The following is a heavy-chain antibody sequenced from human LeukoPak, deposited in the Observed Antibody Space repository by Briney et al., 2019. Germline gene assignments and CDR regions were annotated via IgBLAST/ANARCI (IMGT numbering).Heavy chain of an antibody. D-gene: IGHD4-17*01. Sequence: ASVKVSCKASGGTFSSYAISWVRQAPGQGLEWMGIINPSGGSTSYAQKFQGRVTMTRDTSTSTVYMELSSLRSEDTAVYYCARGRATVTTDYWGQGTLVTVSS. J-gene: IGHJ4*02. CDR2: INPSGGST. CDR1: GGTFSSYA. CDR3: ARGRATVTTDY. V-gene: IGHV1-46*01.